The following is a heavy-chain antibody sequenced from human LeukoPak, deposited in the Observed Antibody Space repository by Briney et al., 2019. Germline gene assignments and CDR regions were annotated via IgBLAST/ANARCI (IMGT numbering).Heavy chain of an antibody. CDR2: IYPGDSDT. D-gene: IGHD6-19*01. CDR3: ARHVSYSSGWPHFDY. Sequence: GASLQISCKGSGYIFTSYWIGWVRQLPGKGLEWMGIIYPGDSDTRYSPSFQGQVTISADKSISTAYLQWSSLKASDTAMYYCARHVSYSSGWPHFDYWGQGTLVTVSS. V-gene: IGHV5-51*01. J-gene: IGHJ4*02. CDR1: GYIFTSYW.